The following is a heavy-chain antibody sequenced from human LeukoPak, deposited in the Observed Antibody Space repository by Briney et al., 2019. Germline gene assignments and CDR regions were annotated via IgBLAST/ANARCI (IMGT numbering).Heavy chain of an antibody. D-gene: IGHD6-13*01. Sequence: GGSLRLSCAASGFTFSSYNMNWVRQAPGKGLEWASSISSSSNYIYYADSVKGRFTISRDNAKSSPYLQMNSLRAEDTAVYYCAGSIAAGGTFDSWGQGTLVTVSS. CDR3: AGSIAAGGTFDS. CDR1: GFTFSSYN. CDR2: ISSSSNYI. V-gene: IGHV3-21*01. J-gene: IGHJ4*02.